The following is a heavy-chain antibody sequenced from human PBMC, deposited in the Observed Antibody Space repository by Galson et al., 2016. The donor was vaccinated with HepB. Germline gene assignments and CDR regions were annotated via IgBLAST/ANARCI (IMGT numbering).Heavy chain of an antibody. Sequence: SLRLSCAASGFSFSNYGMYWVRQAPGKGLEWVTVIWYDGSNKYYADSEKGRLTISRDNSKNTLYLQMNSLRAEDTAVYYCAREAHSSGWYNMDVWGKGTTVTVSS. CDR2: IWYDGSNK. CDR1: GFSFSNYG. J-gene: IGHJ6*03. D-gene: IGHD6-19*01. V-gene: IGHV3-33*01. CDR3: AREAHSSGWYNMDV.